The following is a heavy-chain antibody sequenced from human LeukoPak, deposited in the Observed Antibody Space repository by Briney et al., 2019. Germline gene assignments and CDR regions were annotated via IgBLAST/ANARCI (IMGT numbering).Heavy chain of an antibody. J-gene: IGHJ6*02. D-gene: IGHD2-15*01. V-gene: IGHV4-34*01. CDR3: ARLGRSYYYYCGMDV. CDR1: GGSFSGYY. CDR2: INHSGST. Sequence: PSETLSLTCAVYGGSFSGYYWSWIRQPPGKGLEWIGEINHSGSTNYNPSLKSRVTISVDTSKNQFSLKLSSVTAADTAVYYCARLGRSYYYYCGMDVWGQGTTVTVSS.